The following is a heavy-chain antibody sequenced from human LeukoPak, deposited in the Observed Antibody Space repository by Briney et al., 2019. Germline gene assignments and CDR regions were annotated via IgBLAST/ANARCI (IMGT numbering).Heavy chain of an antibody. CDR2: FDPEDGET. J-gene: IGHJ4*02. Sequence: GGSLRLSCAASGFTFSSYSMNWVRQAPGKGLEWMGGFDPEDGETIYAQKFQGRVTMTEDTSTDTAYMELSSLRSEDTAVYYCATLWSMASDYWGQGTLVTVSS. CDR3: ATLWSMASDY. D-gene: IGHD5-24*01. V-gene: IGHV1-24*01. CDR1: GFTFSSYS.